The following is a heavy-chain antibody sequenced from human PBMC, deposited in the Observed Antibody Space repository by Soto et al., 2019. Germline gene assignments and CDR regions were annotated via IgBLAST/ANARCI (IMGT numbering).Heavy chain of an antibody. V-gene: IGHV3-11*01. CDR2: ISSSGSPI. CDR1: GFTFSDYY. CDR3: ARGGQQLHGMDV. D-gene: IGHD6-13*01. Sequence: VGSRLSCAASGFTFSDYYMTWIRQAPGKGLEWVSYISSSGSPIYYADSVKGRFTISRDNAKNSLYLQMNSLRAEDTAVYYCARGGQQLHGMDVWGQGTTVTVSS. J-gene: IGHJ6*02.